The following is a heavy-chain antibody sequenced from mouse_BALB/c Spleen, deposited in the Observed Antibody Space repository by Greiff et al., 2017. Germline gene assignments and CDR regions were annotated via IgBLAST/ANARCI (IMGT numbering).Heavy chain of an antibody. D-gene: IGHD3-1*01. V-gene: IGHV3-2*02. CDR2: ISYSGST. CDR3: ARISSGYDAMDY. CDR1: GYSITSDYA. Sequence: ESGPGLVKPSQSLSLTCTVTGYSITSDYAWNWIRQFPGNKLEWMGYISYSGSTSYNPSLKSRISITRDTSKNQFFLQLNSVTTEDTATYYCARISSGYDAMDYWGQGTSVTVSS. J-gene: IGHJ4*01.